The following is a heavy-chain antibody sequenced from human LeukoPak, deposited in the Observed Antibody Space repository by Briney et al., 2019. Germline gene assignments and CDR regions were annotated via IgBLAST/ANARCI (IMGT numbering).Heavy chain of an antibody. D-gene: IGHD2-21*02. CDR3: AKGPVTAVPYYFDY. CDR2: ISYDGSNK. V-gene: IGHV3-30*18. J-gene: IGHJ4*02. Sequence: PGRSLRLSCAASGFTFSSYGMHWVRQAPGKGLEWVAVISYDGSNKYYADSVKGRFTTSRDNSKNTLYLQMNSLRAEDTAVYYCAKGPVTAVPYYFDYWGQGTLVTVSS. CDR1: GFTFSSYG.